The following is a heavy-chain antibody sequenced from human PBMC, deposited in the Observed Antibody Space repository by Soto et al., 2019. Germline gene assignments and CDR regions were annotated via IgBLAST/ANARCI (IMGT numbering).Heavy chain of an antibody. CDR1: GGSIRTYY. D-gene: IGHD6-6*01. CDR2: IHYSGVT. V-gene: IGHV4-59*01. J-gene: IGHJ6*02. CDR3: ARDRAEGSSSTPAGGMDV. Sequence: SETLSLTCSVSGGSIRTYYWNWIRQPPGGGLEWIAYIHYSGVTNYSPSLRGRGSISIDRSNNEFSLKVSSVTAADTAVYYCARDRAEGSSSTPAGGMDVWGPGTTVTVSS.